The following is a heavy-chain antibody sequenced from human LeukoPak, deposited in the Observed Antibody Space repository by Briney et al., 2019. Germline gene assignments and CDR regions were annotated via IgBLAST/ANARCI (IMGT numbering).Heavy chain of an antibody. CDR2: ISNSGHNI. J-gene: IGHJ4*02. D-gene: IGHD3-16*02. Sequence: PGGSLRLSCVASGFTFSSYYMSWVRQTPGKGLEWVSGISNSGHNIYYPESVKGRFTISRHNSQNTLLLQMDSLEADDTALYYWAKERAIVGIEYIGSWGQGTLVTVSS. V-gene: IGHV3-23*01. CDR3: AKERAIVGIEYIGS. CDR1: GFTFSSYY.